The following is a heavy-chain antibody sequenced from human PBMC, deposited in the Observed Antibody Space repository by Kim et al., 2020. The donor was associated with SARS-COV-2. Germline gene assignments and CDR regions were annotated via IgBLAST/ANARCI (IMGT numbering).Heavy chain of an antibody. CDR1: GGSISSYY. J-gene: IGHJ3*02. D-gene: IGHD3-9*01. CDR3: ARDRPTSNYDILTGYYKDPNAVDI. CDR2: IYYSGST. V-gene: IGHV4-59*01. Sequence: SETLSLTCTVSGGSISSYYWSWIRQPPGKGLEWIGYIYYSGSTNYNPSLKSRVTISVDTSKNQFSLKLSSVTAADTAVYYCARDRPTSNYDILTGYYKDPNAVDIWGQGTMVTVSS.